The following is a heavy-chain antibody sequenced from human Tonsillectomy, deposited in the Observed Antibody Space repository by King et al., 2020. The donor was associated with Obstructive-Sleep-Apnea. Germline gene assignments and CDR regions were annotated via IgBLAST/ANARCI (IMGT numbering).Heavy chain of an antibody. CDR1: GLTFQNYG. J-gene: IGHJ6*02. CDR3: ALSPRGPMDV. D-gene: IGHD3-10*01. V-gene: IGHV3-30*03. CDR2: ISFDVNNK. Sequence: VQLVESGGGVVQPGTSLRLSCAASGLTFQNYGMHWVRQAPGKGLEWVAVISFDVNNKYYADSVKGRFTISRDNSKKTLYLQMNSLRAEDTAVYYCALSPRGPMDVWGQGTAVTVSS.